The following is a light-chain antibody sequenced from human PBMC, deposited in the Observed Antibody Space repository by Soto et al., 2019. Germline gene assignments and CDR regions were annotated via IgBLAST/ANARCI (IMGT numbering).Light chain of an antibody. Sequence: AIQITQSPSSLSASVGDRVTITCRASQGIRNDLGWYQQKPGKAPKLLIYAASSLQSGVPSRSSGSGSGTDFTLTISSLQPEDFATYYCLQDYNYPRTFGQGTKVDIK. CDR3: LQDYNYPRT. V-gene: IGKV1-6*01. CDR2: AAS. CDR1: QGIRND. J-gene: IGKJ1*01.